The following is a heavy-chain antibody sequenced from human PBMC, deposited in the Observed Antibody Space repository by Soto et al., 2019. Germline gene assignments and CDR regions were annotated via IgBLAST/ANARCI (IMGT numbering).Heavy chain of an antibody. V-gene: IGHV3-15*07. CDR3: TTTDYDFWSGGYYYYGMDV. D-gene: IGHD3-3*01. J-gene: IGHJ6*02. CDR1: GFTFSNAW. Sequence: EVQLVESGGGLVKPGGSLRLSCAASGFTFSNAWMNWDRQAPGKGLEWVGRIKSKTDGETTDYAAPVKGRFTISRDDSKNTLYLQMNSLKTEDTAVYYCTTTDYDFWSGGYYYYGMDVWGQGTTVTVSS. CDR2: IKSKTDGETT.